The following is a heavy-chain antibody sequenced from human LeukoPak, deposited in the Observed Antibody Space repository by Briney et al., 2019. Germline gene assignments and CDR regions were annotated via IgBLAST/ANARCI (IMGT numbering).Heavy chain of an antibody. CDR1: GGSISPYY. Sequence: SETLSLTCTVSGGSISPYYWGWFRQPPGKGLEWIGCIYYSGSTNYNPSLKSRVTISLDTSKNQFSLKLSSVTAADTAVYYCARHTSAWFDSWGQGTLVTVSS. V-gene: IGHV4-59*08. D-gene: IGHD3-16*01. J-gene: IGHJ5*01. CDR2: IYYSGST. CDR3: ARHTSAWFDS.